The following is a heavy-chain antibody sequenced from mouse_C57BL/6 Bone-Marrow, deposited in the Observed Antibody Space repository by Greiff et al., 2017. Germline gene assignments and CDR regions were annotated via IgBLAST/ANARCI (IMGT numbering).Heavy chain of an antibody. D-gene: IGHD1-1*01. V-gene: IGHV8-8*01. J-gene: IGHJ3*01. Sequence: QVTLKESGPGILQPSQTLSLTCSFFGFSLSTFGMGVGWIRQPSGKGLEWLAHIWWDDDKYYNPVLKSRLTISKDTSKNQVFLKIANVDTADTATYYCARSYYGSSSWCAYWGQGTLVTVSA. CDR3: ARSYYGSSSWCAY. CDR2: IWWDDDK. CDR1: GFSLSTFGMG.